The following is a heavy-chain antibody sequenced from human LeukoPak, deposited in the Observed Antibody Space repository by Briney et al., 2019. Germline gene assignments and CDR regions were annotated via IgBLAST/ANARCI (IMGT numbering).Heavy chain of an antibody. Sequence: SETLSLTCAVSGGSISSYYWTWIRQPPGKGLEWIGYIYYSGSTKYNPSLKSRVTMSVDASKNRFSLKLSSVTAADTAVYYCARHRGYCSSTSCSYNWFDPWGQGTLVIVSS. CDR3: ARHRGYCSSTSCSYNWFDP. CDR1: GGSISSYY. J-gene: IGHJ5*02. D-gene: IGHD2-2*03. V-gene: IGHV4-59*08. CDR2: IYYSGST.